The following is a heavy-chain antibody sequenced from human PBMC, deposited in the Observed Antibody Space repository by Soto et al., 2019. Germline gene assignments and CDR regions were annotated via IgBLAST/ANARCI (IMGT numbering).Heavy chain of an antibody. V-gene: IGHV3-30-3*01. CDR3: ARARPRAFDY. J-gene: IGHJ4*02. CDR2: ISYDGSNK. D-gene: IGHD6-6*01. CDR1: GFTFSSYA. Sequence: QVQLVESGGGVVQPGRSLRLSCAASGFTFSSYAMHWVRQAPGKGLEWVAVISYDGSNKYYADSVKGRFTISRDNSKNTLYLQMNSLRAEDTAVYYCARARPRAFDYWGQGTLVTVSS.